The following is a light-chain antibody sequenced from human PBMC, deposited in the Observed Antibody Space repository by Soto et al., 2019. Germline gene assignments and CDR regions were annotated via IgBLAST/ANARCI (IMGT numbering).Light chain of an antibody. Sequence: QSGLTQPPSASATPGQTITISCTGTRSNIGNNIVTWYQQLPGAVPKVVVYRTKQRPSGVPDRFSGSKSGTSASLAITGLQPEDEADYYCGAWDDTGSGRWVFGGGTKLTVL. CDR3: GAWDDTGSGRWV. V-gene: IGLV1-44*01. CDR1: RSNIGNNI. CDR2: RTK. J-gene: IGLJ3*02.